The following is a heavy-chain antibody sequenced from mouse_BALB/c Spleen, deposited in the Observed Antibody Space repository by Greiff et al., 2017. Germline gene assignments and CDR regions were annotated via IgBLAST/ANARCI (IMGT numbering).Heavy chain of an antibody. J-gene: IGHJ2*01. V-gene: IGHV14-4*02. Sequence: VQLQQSGAELVRSGASVKLSCTASGFNIKDYYMHWVKQRPEQGLEWIGWIDPENGDTEYAPKFQGKATMTADTSSNPAYLQLSSLTSEDTAVYYCNVYGKGWGQGTTLTVSS. CDR2: IDPENGDT. D-gene: IGHD2-10*02. CDR1: GFNIKDYY. CDR3: NVYGKG.